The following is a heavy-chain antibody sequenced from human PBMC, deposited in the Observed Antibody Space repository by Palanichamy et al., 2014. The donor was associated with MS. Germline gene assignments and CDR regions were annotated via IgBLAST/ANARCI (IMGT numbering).Heavy chain of an antibody. D-gene: IGHD5/OR15-5a*01. CDR2: IKQDGSEK. CDR3: ARGGVSRGLDY. Sequence: EVQLVESGGGLVQPGGSLRLSCAASGFTLSNYWMTWVRQAPGKGLEWVANIKQDGSEKNYVDSVKGRFTFSRDNAKNSLHLQMNGLRVEDTAVYYCARGGVSRGLDYWGQGILVTVSS. CDR1: GFTLSNYW. J-gene: IGHJ4*02. V-gene: IGHV3-7*01.